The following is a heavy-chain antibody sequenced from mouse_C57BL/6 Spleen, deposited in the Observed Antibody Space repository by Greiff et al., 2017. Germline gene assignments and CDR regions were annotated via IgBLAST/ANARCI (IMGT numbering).Heavy chain of an antibody. CDR3: AREPYYGSSDDAMDY. CDR2: IDPNRGGT. Sequence: QVQLQQPGAELVKPGASLKLSCKASGYTFTSYWMHWVKQRPGRGLEWIGRIDPNRGGTKYNEKFKSKATLTVDKPSSTAYMQLSSLTSEDSAVYYCAREPYYGSSDDAMDYGGQGTSVTVSS. CDR1: GYTFTSYW. D-gene: IGHD1-1*01. J-gene: IGHJ4*01. V-gene: IGHV1-72*01.